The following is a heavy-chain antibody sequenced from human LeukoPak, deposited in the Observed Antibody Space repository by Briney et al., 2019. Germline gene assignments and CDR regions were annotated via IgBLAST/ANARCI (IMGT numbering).Heavy chain of an antibody. V-gene: IGHV3-48*01. D-gene: IGHD6-19*01. CDR2: ISSSSSTI. CDR3: ARGEQWPY. Sequence: QSGGSLRLSCAASGFAFSSYSMNWVRQAPGKGLEWVSYISSSSSTIHYADSVKGRFTSSRDYAKNSLYLQMNSLRAEDTAVYYCARGEQWPYWGQGTLVTVSS. J-gene: IGHJ4*02. CDR1: GFAFSSYS.